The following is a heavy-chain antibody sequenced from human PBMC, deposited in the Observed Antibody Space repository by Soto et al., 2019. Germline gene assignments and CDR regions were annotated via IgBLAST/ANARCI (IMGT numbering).Heavy chain of an antibody. V-gene: IGHV3-74*01. Sequence: PGGSLRLSCAASGFTFNNYWMQWVRESPGKGLVWVSRINNDGSSTSYADPVKGRFTISRDNAKNTLYLQMNSLRVEDTAVYYCARDLGGPDYWGQGTLVTVSS. CDR3: ARDLGGPDY. CDR1: GFTFNNYW. CDR2: INNDGSST. D-gene: IGHD3-16*01. J-gene: IGHJ4*02.